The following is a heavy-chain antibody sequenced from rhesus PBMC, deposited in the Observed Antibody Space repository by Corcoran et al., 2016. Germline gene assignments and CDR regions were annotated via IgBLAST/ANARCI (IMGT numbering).Heavy chain of an antibody. CDR2: NYGTGGST. CDR1: GGSISSSY. D-gene: IGHD6-31*01. V-gene: IGHV4-169*01. Sequence: QLQLQESGPGLVKPSETLSVTCAVSGGSISSSYWSWIRQAPGKGLEWIGFNYGTGGSTDYNPSLKSRVTLSVDTSKNQLSLKLSSVTTADTAVYYCARSGWYQCAFDFWGQGLRVTVSS. J-gene: IGHJ3*01. CDR3: ARSGWYQCAFDF.